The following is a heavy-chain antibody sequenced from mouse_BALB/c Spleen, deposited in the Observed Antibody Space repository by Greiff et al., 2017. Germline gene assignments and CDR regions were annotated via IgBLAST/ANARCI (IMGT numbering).Heavy chain of an antibody. D-gene: IGHD1-1*01. CDR3: ARSTTGWYFDV. CDR1: GYTFTSYY. J-gene: IGHJ1*01. Sequence: QVKLQQSGPELVKPGASVRISCKASGYTFTSYYIHWVKQRPGQGLEWIGWIYPGNVNTKYNEKFKGKATLTADKSSSTAYMQLSSLTSEDSAVYFCARSTTGWYFDVWGAGTTGTVSS. CDR2: IYPGNVNT. V-gene: IGHV1S56*01.